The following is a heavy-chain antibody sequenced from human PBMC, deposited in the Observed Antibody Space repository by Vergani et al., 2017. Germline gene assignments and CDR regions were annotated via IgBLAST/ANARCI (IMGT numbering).Heavy chain of an antibody. CDR3: ARVDTQVPATSHFYYMDV. J-gene: IGHJ6*03. CDR2: IFYSGTT. CDR1: GGSISSGDHC. D-gene: IGHD6-25*01. Sequence: QVQLQESGPGLVKPSETLSLTCTVSGGSISSGDHCWTWIRQRPGKGLEWIGYIFYSGTTYDNPSLRIRLTISVDTSQNQFSLKLRSVTAADTAVYYCARVDTQVPATSHFYYMDVWGKGTTVVVSS. V-gene: IGHV4-31*03.